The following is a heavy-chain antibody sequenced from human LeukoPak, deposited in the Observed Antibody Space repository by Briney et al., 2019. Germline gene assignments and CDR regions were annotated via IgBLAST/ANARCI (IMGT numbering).Heavy chain of an antibody. V-gene: IGHV1-69*01. Sequence: ASVKVSCKASGGTFSSYAISWVRQAPGQGLEWMGGIIPIFGTENYAQKFQGRVTITADESTSTAYMELSSLRSEDTAVYYCARDRVGGSPGALDYWGQGTLVTVSS. CDR1: GGTFSSYA. CDR3: ARDRVGGSPGALDY. J-gene: IGHJ4*02. CDR2: IIPIFGTE. D-gene: IGHD1-26*01.